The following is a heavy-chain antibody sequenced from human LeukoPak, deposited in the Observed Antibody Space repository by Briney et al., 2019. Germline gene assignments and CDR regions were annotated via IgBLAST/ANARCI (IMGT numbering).Heavy chain of an antibody. D-gene: IGHD3-10*01. CDR2: IWYDGSNK. J-gene: IGHJ4*02. CDR1: GFTFSSYG. V-gene: IGHV3-33*01. Sequence: PGGSLRLSCAASGFTFSSYGMHWVRQAPGKGLEWVAVIWYDGSNKYYADSVKGRFTISRDNSKNTLYLQMNSLRAEDTAVYYCARAPEGRRPSRGEPFDYWGQGTLVTVSS. CDR3: ARAPEGRRPSRGEPFDY.